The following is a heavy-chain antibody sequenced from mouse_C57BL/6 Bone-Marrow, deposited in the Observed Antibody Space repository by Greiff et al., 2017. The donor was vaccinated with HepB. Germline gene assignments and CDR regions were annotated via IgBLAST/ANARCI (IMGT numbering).Heavy chain of an antibody. CDR3: ARDYYGSSFHWYFDV. V-gene: IGHV3-6*01. CDR2: ISYDGSN. Sequence: EVQLVESGPGLVKPSQSLSLTCSVTGYSITSGYNWNWIRQFPGNKLEWMGYISYDGSNNYNPSLKNRISITRDTSKNQFFLKLNSVTTEDTATYYCARDYYGSSFHWYFDVWGTGTTVTVSS. J-gene: IGHJ1*03. D-gene: IGHD1-1*01. CDR1: GYSITSGYN.